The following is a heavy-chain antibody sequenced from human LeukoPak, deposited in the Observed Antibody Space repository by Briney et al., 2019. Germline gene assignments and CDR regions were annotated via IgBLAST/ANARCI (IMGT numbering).Heavy chain of an antibody. J-gene: IGHJ6*02. Sequence: GGSLRLSCAASGFTFSSYDMHWVRQATGKGLEWVSAIGTAGDTYYPGSVKGRFTISRENAKSSLYLQMNSLRAGDTAVYYCARGSYYDFWSGYQYYYYGMDVWGQGTTVTVSS. D-gene: IGHD3-3*01. CDR2: IGTAGDT. V-gene: IGHV3-13*01. CDR3: ARGSYYDFWSGYQYYYYGMDV. CDR1: GFTFSSYD.